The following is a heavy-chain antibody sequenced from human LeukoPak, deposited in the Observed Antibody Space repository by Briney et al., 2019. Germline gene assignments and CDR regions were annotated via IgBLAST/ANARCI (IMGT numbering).Heavy chain of an antibody. CDR2: IYYSGST. V-gene: IGHV4-59*01. D-gene: IGHD2-21*02. CDR1: GGSISSYY. J-gene: IGHJ4*02. CDR3: ARSTCGGDCYLGY. Sequence: KPSETLSLTCTVSGGSISSYYWSWIRQPPGKGLEWIGHIYYSGSTNYNPSLKSRVTISVDTSKNQFSLKLSSVTAADTAVYYCARSTCGGDCYLGYWGQGTLVTVSS.